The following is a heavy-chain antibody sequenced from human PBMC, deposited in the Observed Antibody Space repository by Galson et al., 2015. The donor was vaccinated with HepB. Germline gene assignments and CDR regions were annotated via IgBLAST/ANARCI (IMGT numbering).Heavy chain of an antibody. Sequence: SLRLSCAASGFTFSSYWMHWVRQAPGKGLVWVSRINSDGSSTSYADSVKGRFTISRDNAKNTLYLQMNSLRAEDTAVYYCARAAVAGYHDAFDIWGQGTMVTVSS. J-gene: IGHJ3*02. CDR2: INSDGSST. CDR1: GFTFSSYW. D-gene: IGHD6-19*01. V-gene: IGHV3-74*01. CDR3: ARAAVAGYHDAFDI.